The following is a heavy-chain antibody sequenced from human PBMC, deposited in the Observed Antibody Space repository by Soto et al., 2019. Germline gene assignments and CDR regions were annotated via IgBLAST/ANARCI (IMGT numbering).Heavy chain of an antibody. CDR2: MNPNSGNT. CDR3: ARCINYYASGDDAFDI. V-gene: IGHV1-8*01. J-gene: IGHJ3*02. D-gene: IGHD3-10*01. Sequence: QVQLVQSGDEVKKPGASVKGSCKASGYTFTSYDINWMRQATGQGVEWMGWMNPNSGNTGYAQKFQGRVTMTRNTSISTAYMELSSLRSEDTAVYYCARCINYYASGDDAFDIWGQGTMVTVSS. CDR1: GYTFTSYD.